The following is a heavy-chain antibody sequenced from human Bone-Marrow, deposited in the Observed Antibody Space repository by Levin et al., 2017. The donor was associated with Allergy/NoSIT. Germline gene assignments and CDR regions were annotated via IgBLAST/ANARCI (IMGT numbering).Heavy chain of an antibody. V-gene: IGHV1-69*06. CDR1: GGTFSSYA. Sequence: GGSLRLSCKASGGTFSSYAISWVRQAPGQGLEWMGGIIPIFGTANYAQKFQGRVTITADKSTSTAYMELSSLRSEDTAVYYCARVRKDYGSGSYYRARSYYYYGMDVWGQGTTVTVSS. CDR3: ARVRKDYGSGSYYRARSYYYYGMDV. D-gene: IGHD3-10*01. J-gene: IGHJ6*02. CDR2: IIPIFGTA.